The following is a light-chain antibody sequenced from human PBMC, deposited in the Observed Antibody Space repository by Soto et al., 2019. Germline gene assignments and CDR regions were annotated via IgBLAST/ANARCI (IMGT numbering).Light chain of an antibody. V-gene: IGKV3-20*01. CDR1: QSVSGSY. CDR3: QQYGNSPYT. Sequence: EIVLTQSAGTLSLSPGERATLACRASQSVSGSYLAWYQQTPGQAPRLLIYDASSRATDISDRFSGSGSGTDFSLTISRLEPEDFAVYYCQQYGNSPYTFGQGTKLEIK. CDR2: DAS. J-gene: IGKJ2*01.